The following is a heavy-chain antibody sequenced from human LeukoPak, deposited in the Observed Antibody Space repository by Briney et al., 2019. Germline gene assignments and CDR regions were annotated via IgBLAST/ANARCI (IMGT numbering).Heavy chain of an antibody. CDR3: ARDLDIVVVPAAIYRFDP. Sequence: ASVKVSCKASGYTFTSYGISWVRQAPGQGLEWMGWISAYNGNTNYAQKLQGRVTMTTDTSTSTAYMELRSLGSDDTAVYYCARDLDIVVVPAAIYRFDPWGQGTLVTVSS. J-gene: IGHJ5*02. D-gene: IGHD2-2*02. CDR1: GYTFTSYG. V-gene: IGHV1-18*01. CDR2: ISAYNGNT.